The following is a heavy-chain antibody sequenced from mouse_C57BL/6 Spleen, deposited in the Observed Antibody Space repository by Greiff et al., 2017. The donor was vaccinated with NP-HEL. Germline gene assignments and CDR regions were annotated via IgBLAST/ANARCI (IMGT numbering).Heavy chain of an antibody. D-gene: IGHD1-1*01. J-gene: IGHJ3*01. CDR3: ARNYYYGSSHLAY. V-gene: IGHV5-17*01. Sequence: EVMLVESGGGLVKPGGSLKLSCAASGFTFSDYGMHWVRQAPEKGLEWVAYISSGSSTIYYADTVKGRFTISRDNAKNTLFLQMTSLRSEDTAMYYCARNYYYGSSHLAYWGQGTLVTVSA. CDR1: GFTFSDYG. CDR2: ISSGSSTI.